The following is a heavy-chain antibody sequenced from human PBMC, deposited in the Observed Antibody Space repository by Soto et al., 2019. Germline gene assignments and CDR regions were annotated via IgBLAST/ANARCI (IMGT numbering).Heavy chain of an antibody. CDR1: GFTFSNAW. J-gene: IGHJ4*02. CDR2: IKSKTDGGTT. D-gene: IGHD6-6*01. CDR3: TTDFFIAAQQFDY. Sequence: EVQLVESGGGLVKPGGSLRLSCAASGFTFSNAWMNWVRQAPGKGLEWVGRIKSKTDGGTTDYAAPVKGRFTISRDDSKNTLYLQMNSLKTEDTAVYYCTTDFFIAAQQFDYWGQGTLVTVSS. V-gene: IGHV3-15*07.